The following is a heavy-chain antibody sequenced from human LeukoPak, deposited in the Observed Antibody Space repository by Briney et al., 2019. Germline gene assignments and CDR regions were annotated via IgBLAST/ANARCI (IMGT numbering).Heavy chain of an antibody. V-gene: IGHV2-5*01. J-gene: IGHJ5*02. D-gene: IGHD3-3*01. CDR2: IYWNDDK. CDR1: GFSLSTSGVG. Sequence: SGPTLVKPTQTLTLTCTFSGFSLSTSGVGVGWIRQPPGKALEWLALIYWNDDKRYSPSLKSRLTITKDTSKNQVVLTMTNMDPVDTATYYCAQFNTIFGVVNDGIGPWGQGTLVTVSS. CDR3: AQFNTIFGVVNDGIGP.